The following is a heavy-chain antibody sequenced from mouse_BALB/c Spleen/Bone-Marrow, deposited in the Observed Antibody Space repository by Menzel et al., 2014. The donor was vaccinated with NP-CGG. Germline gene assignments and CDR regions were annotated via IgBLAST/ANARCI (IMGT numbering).Heavy chain of an antibody. V-gene: IGHV10S3*01. CDR1: GFTFNTNA. D-gene: IGHD1-1*01. CDR2: IRGKSNNYAT. J-gene: IGHJ4*01. CDR3: VGYYYDY. Sequence: EVKLQESGGGLVQPKGSLKLSCAASGFTFNTNAMNWVRQAPGKGLEWVARIRGKSNNYATYYADSVKDRFTISRDDSQSILYLQMNNLRTEDTATYYCVGYYYDYWGQGTSVTVSS.